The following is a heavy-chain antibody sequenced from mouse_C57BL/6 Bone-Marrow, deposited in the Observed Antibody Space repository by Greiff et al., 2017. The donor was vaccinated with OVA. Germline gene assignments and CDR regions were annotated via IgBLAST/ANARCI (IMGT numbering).Heavy chain of an antibody. Sequence: EVQLQQSGPELVKPGASVKISCKASGYTFTDYYMNWVKQSHGKSLEWIGDINPNNGGTSYNQKFKGKATLTVDKSSSTAYMELRSLTSEDSAVYYCARAENYYSNYPWFAYWGQGTLVTVSA. CDR2: INPNNGGT. CDR1: GYTFTDYY. V-gene: IGHV1-26*01. J-gene: IGHJ3*01. CDR3: ARAENYYSNYPWFAY. D-gene: IGHD2-5*01.